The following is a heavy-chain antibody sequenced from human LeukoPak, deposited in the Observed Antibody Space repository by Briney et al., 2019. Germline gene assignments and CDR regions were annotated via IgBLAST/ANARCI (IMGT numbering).Heavy chain of an antibody. CDR3: AKGGGATIYYYMDV. CDR2: ISWDGGST. D-gene: IGHD5-12*01. Sequence: PGGSLRLSCAASGFTFDDYAMHWVRQAPGQGLEWVSLISWDGGSTYYADSVKGRFTISRDNSKNSLYLQMNSLRAEDTALYYCAKGGGATIYYYMDVWGKGTTVTVSS. V-gene: IGHV3-43D*03. J-gene: IGHJ6*03. CDR1: GFTFDDYA.